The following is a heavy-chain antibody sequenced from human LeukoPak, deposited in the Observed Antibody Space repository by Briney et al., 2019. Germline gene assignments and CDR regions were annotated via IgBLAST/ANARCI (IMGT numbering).Heavy chain of an antibody. Sequence: ASVKVSCKVSGYTLTELSMHWVRQAPGKGLEWMGGFDPEDGETIYAQKFQGRVTMTEDTSTDTAYMELSSLRSEDTAAYYCATVTYYYGSGSFHPFDYWGQGTLVTVSS. V-gene: IGHV1-24*01. CDR3: ATVTYYYGSGSFHPFDY. CDR2: FDPEDGET. J-gene: IGHJ4*02. CDR1: GYTLTELS. D-gene: IGHD3-10*01.